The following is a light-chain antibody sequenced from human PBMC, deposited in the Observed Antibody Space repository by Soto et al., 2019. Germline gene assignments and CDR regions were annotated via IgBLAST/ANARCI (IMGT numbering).Light chain of an antibody. CDR2: SIS. V-gene: IGKV2-24*01. CDR1: QSLLHSDGNTY. Sequence: DIVLTQPPLSSPVTLGQPASITCRSSQSLLHSDGNTYLSWLHQRPGQPPRLLIYSISNRLSGVPARLSGSGAGTDFTLKISRVEADDVGIYYCMQATQYPPYTFGQGTKLEI. J-gene: IGKJ2*01. CDR3: MQATQYPPYT.